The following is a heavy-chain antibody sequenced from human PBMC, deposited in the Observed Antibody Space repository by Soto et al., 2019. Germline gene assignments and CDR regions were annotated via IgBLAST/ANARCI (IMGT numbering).Heavy chain of an antibody. Sequence: GGSLRLSCAASGFTFSSYGMHWVRQAPGKGLEWVAVISYDGSNKYYADSVKGRFTISRDNSKNTLYLQMNSLRAEDTAVYYCAKDLEVVAPTPGSYGGRETRVTAPS. J-gene: IGHJ4*02. D-gene: IGHD2-15*01. CDR2: ISYDGSNK. CDR1: GFTFSSYG. V-gene: IGHV3-30*18. CDR3: AKDLEVVAPTPGSY.